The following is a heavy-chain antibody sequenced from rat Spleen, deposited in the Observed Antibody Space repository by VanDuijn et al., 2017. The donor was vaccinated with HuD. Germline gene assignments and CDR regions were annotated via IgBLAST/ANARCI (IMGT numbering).Heavy chain of an antibody. Sequence: EVQLVESGGGLVQPGKSLKLSCAASGFTFSDYGMAWVRQAPTKGLEWVATISYGDSSGHSSTYYRDSVRGRFTISGDDAKTTLYLQMDSLRPEDTATYYCARALTNEGYYFDCWGQGVMVTVSS. CDR2: ISYGDSSGHSST. CDR3: ARALTNEGYYFDC. CDR1: GFTFSDYG. V-gene: IGHV5-29*01. D-gene: IGHD1-10*01. J-gene: IGHJ2*01.